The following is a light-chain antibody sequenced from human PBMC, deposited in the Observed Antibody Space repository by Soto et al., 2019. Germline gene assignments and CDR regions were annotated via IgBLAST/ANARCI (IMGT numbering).Light chain of an antibody. CDR3: QQYNSFAWT. Sequence: DIQMTQSPSSLSASVGDRVTITGRASQSISSWLAWYQQKPGKAPKLLIYDASSLESGVPSTFSGSGSGTEFTLTISSLQPDDFATYYCQQYNSFAWTFGQRTKV. CDR1: QSISSW. CDR2: DAS. V-gene: IGKV1-5*01. J-gene: IGKJ1*01.